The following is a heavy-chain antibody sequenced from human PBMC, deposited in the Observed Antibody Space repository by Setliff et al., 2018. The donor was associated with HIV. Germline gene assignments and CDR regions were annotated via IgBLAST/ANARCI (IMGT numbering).Heavy chain of an antibody. CDR2: IFSSGST. Sequence: SETLSLTCTVSGGSISSGSYYWSWIRQPAGKGLEWIGRIFSSGSTSYNPSLKSRVTMSVDMSKNQLFLNLTSMSAADSAVYYCARSGCKGGSCWSHSVMVYWGQGALVTVSS. D-gene: IGHD2-15*01. CDR3: ARSGCKGGSCWSHSVMVY. J-gene: IGHJ4*02. V-gene: IGHV4-61*02. CDR1: GGSISSGSYY.